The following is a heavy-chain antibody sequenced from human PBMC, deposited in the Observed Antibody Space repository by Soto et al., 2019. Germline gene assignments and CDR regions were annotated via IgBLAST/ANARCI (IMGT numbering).Heavy chain of an antibody. D-gene: IGHD3-10*01. CDR1: GGSISSSNW. J-gene: IGHJ5*02. Sequence: SSETLSLTCAVSGGSISSSNWWSWVRQPPGKGLEWIGEIYHSGSTNYNPSLKSRVTISVDKSKNQFSLKLSSVTAADTAVYYCASLWFGELFDWFDPWGQGTLVTVS. CDR3: ASLWFGELFDWFDP. CDR2: IYHSGST. V-gene: IGHV4-4*02.